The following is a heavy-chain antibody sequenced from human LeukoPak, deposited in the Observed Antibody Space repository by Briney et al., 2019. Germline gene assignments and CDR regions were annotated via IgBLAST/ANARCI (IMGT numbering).Heavy chain of an antibody. CDR1: GGSISSYY. CDR2: IYYSGST. Sequence: PSETLSLTCTVSGGSISSYYWSWIRQPPGKGLEWIGYIYYSGSTNYNPSLKSRVTISVDTSKNQFSLKLSSVTAADTAVYYCAVRIVTTVPDYYYGMDVWGQGTTVTVSS. CDR3: AVRIVTTVPDYYYGMDV. V-gene: IGHV4-59*01. D-gene: IGHD4-11*01. J-gene: IGHJ6*02.